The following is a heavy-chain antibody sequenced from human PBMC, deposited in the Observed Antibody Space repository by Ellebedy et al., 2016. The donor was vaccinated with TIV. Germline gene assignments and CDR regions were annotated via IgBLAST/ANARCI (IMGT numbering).Heavy chain of an antibody. CDR3: ANGIVGAFR. J-gene: IGHJ4*02. Sequence: GGSLRLXXAASGFTFSSYWMSWVRQAPGKGLEWVANIKQDGSEKYYVDSVKGRFTISRDNSKNTLYLQMNSLRAEDTAVYYCANGIVGAFRWGQGTLVTVSS. CDR1: GFTFSSYW. D-gene: IGHD1-26*01. CDR2: IKQDGSEK. V-gene: IGHV3-7*05.